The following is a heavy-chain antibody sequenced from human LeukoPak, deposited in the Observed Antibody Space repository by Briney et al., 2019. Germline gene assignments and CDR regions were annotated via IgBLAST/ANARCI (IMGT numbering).Heavy chain of an antibody. CDR3: ARAQLVSQDY. D-gene: IGHD1-1*01. Sequence: GGSLRLSCAASGFTFSSYAMSWVRQAPGKGLEWVSAISGSGGSTYYADSVKGRFTISRDNAKNSLYLQMNSLRAEDTAVYYCARAQLVSQDYWGQGTLVTVSS. V-gene: IGHV3-23*01. CDR2: ISGSGGST. CDR1: GFTFSSYA. J-gene: IGHJ4*02.